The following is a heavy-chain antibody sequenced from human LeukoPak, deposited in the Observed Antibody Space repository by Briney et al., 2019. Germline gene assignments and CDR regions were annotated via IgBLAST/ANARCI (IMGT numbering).Heavy chain of an antibody. CDR2: ISYDGSNK. CDR3: AREGATYYYGSASPFDY. Sequence: PGGSLRLSCAASGFTFGSYAMHWVRQAPGKGLEWVAVISYDGSNKYYADSVKGRFTISRDNSKNTLYLQMNSLRAEDTAVYYRAREGATYYYGSASPFDYWGQGTLVTVSS. CDR1: GFTFGSYA. V-gene: IGHV3-30*04. J-gene: IGHJ4*02. D-gene: IGHD3-10*01.